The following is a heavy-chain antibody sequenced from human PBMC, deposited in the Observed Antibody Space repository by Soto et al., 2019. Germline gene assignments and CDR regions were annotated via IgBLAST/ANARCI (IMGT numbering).Heavy chain of an antibody. CDR2: IWYDGSNK. V-gene: IGHV3-33*01. CDR1: GFTFSSYG. CDR3: ARDTGIAVAGTYY. J-gene: IGHJ4*02. D-gene: IGHD6-19*01. Sequence: QVQLVESGGGVVQPGRSLRLSCAASGFTFSSYGMHWVRQAPGKGLEWVAVIWYDGSNKYYADSVKGRFTISRDNSKNTLYLQMNSLRAEDTAVYYCARDTGIAVAGTYYWGQGTLVTVSS.